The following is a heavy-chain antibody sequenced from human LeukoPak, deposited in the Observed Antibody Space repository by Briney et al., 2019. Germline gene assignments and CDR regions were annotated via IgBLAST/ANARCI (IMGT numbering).Heavy chain of an antibody. CDR3: AKSYSSSWSRYYFDY. J-gene: IGHJ4*02. D-gene: IGHD6-13*01. V-gene: IGHV3-23*01. CDR1: GFTFSSYA. CDR2: ISGSGGST. Sequence: PGGSLRLSCAASGFTFSSYAMRWVRQAPGKGLEWVSAISGSGGSTYYADSVKGRFTISRDNSKNALYLQMNSLRAEDTAVYYCAKSYSSSWSRYYFDYWGQGTLVTVSS.